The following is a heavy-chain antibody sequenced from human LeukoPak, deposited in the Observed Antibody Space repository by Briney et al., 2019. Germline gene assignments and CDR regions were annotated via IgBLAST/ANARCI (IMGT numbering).Heavy chain of an antibody. CDR1: GFTFSSYA. D-gene: IGHD1-26*01. J-gene: IGHJ6*02. CDR2: ISGSGGST. CDR3: AKWRWELLPYYGMDV. V-gene: IGHV3-23*01. Sequence: GGSLRLSCAASGFTFSSYAMSWVRQAPGKGLEWVSAISGSGGSTYCADSVKGRFTISRDNSKNTLYLQMNSLRAEDTAVYYCAKWRWELLPYYGMDVWGQGTTVTVSS.